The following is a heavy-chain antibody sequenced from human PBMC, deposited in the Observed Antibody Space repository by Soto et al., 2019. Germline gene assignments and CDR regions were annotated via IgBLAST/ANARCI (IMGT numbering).Heavy chain of an antibody. CDR1: GFTFSSYE. D-gene: IGHD6-6*01. Sequence: PGGSLRLSCAASGFTFSSYEMNWVRQAPGKGLEWVSYISSSGSPIYYADSVKGRFTISRDNAKNSLYLQMNSLRAEDTAVYYCARVAINLAARPAENFRFDPWAQGTLVTVSS. V-gene: IGHV3-48*03. J-gene: IGHJ5*02. CDR2: ISSSGSPI. CDR3: ARVAINLAARPAENFRFDP.